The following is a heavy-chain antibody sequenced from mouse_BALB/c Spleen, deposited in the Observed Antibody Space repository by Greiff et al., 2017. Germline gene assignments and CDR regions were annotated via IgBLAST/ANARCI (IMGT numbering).Heavy chain of an antibody. CDR3: ASGGNEDFDY. Sequence: QVQLQQSGAELAKPGASVKMSCKASGYTFTSYWMHWVKQRPGQGLEWIGYINPSTGYTEYNQKFKDKATLTADKSSSTAYMQPSSLTSEDSAVYYCASGGNEDFDYWGQGTTLTVSS. D-gene: IGHD1-1*02. J-gene: IGHJ2*01. CDR1: GYTFTSYW. V-gene: IGHV1-7*01. CDR2: INPSTGYT.